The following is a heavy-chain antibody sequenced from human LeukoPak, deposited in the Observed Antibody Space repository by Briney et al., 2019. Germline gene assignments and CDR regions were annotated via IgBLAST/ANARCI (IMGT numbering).Heavy chain of an antibody. D-gene: IGHD1-1*01. J-gene: IGHJ6*03. CDR3: ARDKQLDWAHYYYYYMEV. Sequence: GVSVKDSCKASGYTFTGYYMHWVRQAPGQGLEWMGWINPDSGGTNYAQKFQGRVTMTRDTSISTVYMELSRLKSDDTAVYYCARDKQLDWAHYYYYYMEVWGKGTAVTVSS. V-gene: IGHV1-2*02. CDR2: INPDSGGT. CDR1: GYTFTGYY.